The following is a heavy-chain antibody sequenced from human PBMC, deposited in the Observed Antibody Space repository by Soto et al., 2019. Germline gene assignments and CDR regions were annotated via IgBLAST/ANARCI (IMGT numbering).Heavy chain of an antibody. J-gene: IGHJ4*02. CDR1: GGSISSYY. Sequence: SETLSLTCTVSGGSISSYYWSWIRQPPGKGLEWIGYIYYSGSTNYNPSLKSRVTISVDTSKNQFSLKLSSVTAADTAVYYCARDRMFDYWGQGTLVTV. CDR3: ARDRMFDY. CDR2: IYYSGST. V-gene: IGHV4-59*01.